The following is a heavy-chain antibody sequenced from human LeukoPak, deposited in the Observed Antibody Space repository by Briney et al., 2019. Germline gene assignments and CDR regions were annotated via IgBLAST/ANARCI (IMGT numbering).Heavy chain of an antibody. CDR3: VRDYSNFVQGD. Sequence: SETLSLICTVSGDSISSSHYYWGWIRQSPGKGLEWIGSIYSGGETHYSPSLNSRVTIFLDTSKNRFSLNLISVTATDTAVYYCVRDYSNFVQGDWGQGTLVTVSS. CDR1: GDSISSSHYY. V-gene: IGHV4-39*02. D-gene: IGHD4-11*01. CDR2: IYSGGET. J-gene: IGHJ4*02.